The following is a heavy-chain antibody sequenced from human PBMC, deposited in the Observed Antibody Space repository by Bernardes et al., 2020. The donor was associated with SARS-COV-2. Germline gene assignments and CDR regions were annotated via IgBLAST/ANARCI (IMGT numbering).Heavy chain of an antibody. D-gene: IGHD3-22*01. V-gene: IGHV3-23*01. CDR2: ISGSGGST. CDR1: GFTFSSYA. CDR3: AKFGLVVVMGFDY. Sequence: GGSLRVSCAASGFTFSSYAMSWVRQAPGKGLEWVSAISGSGGSTYYADSVKGRFTISRDNSKNTLYLQMNSLRAEDTAVYYCAKFGLVVVMGFDYWGQGTLVTVSS. J-gene: IGHJ4*02.